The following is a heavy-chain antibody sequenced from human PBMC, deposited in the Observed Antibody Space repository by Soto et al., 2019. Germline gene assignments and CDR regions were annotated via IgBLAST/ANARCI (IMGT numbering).Heavy chain of an antibody. D-gene: IGHD2-2*01. Sequence: QEQLQQWGAGLLKPSETLSLTCAVYTGSFSGYYWSWIRQPPGKGLEWIGEINHSGSTNYNPSLKRRVTISVDTSKNQFSLKLNSVTAADTAVYYCARGAYCSRANCYGGFDPWGLGTLVTVSS. CDR3: ARGAYCSRANCYGGFDP. CDR1: TGSFSGYY. J-gene: IGHJ5*02. V-gene: IGHV4-34*01. CDR2: INHSGST.